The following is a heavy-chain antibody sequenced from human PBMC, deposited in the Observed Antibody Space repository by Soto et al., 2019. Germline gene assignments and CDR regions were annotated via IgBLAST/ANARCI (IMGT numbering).Heavy chain of an antibody. J-gene: IGHJ6*02. CDR3: VKEVAMGKNYYYYGMDV. V-gene: IGHV1-69*06. CDR2: ISPIFGTA. Sequence: AVKVSCKASGGTFSSYAISWVRQAPGQGLEWMGGISPIFGTANYAHNFHGSVTITADKSTSTAYMELSSLRSEDTAVDYCVKEVAMGKNYYYYGMDVWGQGPTVIVYS. CDR1: GGTFSSYA. D-gene: IGHD5-18*01.